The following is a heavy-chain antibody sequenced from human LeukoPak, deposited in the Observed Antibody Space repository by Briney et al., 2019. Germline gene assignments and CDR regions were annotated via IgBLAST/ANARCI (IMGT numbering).Heavy chain of an antibody. CDR1: GFTFSSYA. D-gene: IGHD3-10*01. V-gene: IGHV3-30*04. J-gene: IGHJ4*02. CDR2: ISYDGSNK. Sequence: GGSLRLSCAASGFTFSSYAMHWVRQAPGKGLGWVAVISYDGSNKYYADSVKGRFTISRDNSKNTLYLQMNSLRADDTAGYYCAKGLGSGVRGTFDYWGQGTLVPVSS. CDR3: AKGLGSGVRGTFDY.